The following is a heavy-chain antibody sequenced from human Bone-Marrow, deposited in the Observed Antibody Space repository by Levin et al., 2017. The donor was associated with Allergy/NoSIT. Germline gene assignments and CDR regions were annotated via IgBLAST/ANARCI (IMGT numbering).Heavy chain of an antibody. V-gene: IGHV1-69*13. D-gene: IGHD3-22*01. CDR1: GGTFRNNT. CDR2: VLPLLQTT. Sequence: SVKVSCKASGGTFRNNTISWVRQAPGHGLEWMGGVLPLLQTTNYAQKFRGRVTITADDSSSTAYMELSSLTSDDTAVYYCARDGGTYYFDDSASWGQGTLVTVSS. CDR3: ARDGGTYYFDDSAS. J-gene: IGHJ4*02.